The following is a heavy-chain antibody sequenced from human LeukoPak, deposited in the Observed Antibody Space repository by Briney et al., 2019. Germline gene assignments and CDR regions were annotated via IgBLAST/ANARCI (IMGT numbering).Heavy chain of an antibody. V-gene: IGHV1-2*02. CDR2: INPNSGGT. CDR1: GYTFTGYY. Sequence: ASVKVSCKASGYTFTGYYMHWVRQAPGQGPEWMGWINPNSGGTNYAQKFQGRVTMTRDTSISTAYMELSRLRSDDTAVYYCAKGKRGYSYGQIDYWGQGTLVTVSS. D-gene: IGHD5-18*01. J-gene: IGHJ4*02. CDR3: AKGKRGYSYGQIDY.